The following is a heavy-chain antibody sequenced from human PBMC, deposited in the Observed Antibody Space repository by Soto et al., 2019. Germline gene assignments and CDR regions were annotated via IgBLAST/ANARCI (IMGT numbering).Heavy chain of an antibody. CDR3: ARPKDYDDCLAS. CDR1: GYTFTRYN. CDR2: INAGNGNT. Sequence: ASVKVSCKASGYTFTRYNIHWVRQAPGQRLEWMGWINAGNGNTKYSQKFQGRVTITRDTSANTAYMDLSSLISEDTAVYYCARPKDYDDCLASWGQGTLVTVS. J-gene: IGHJ1*01. D-gene: IGHD3-22*01. V-gene: IGHV1-3*01.